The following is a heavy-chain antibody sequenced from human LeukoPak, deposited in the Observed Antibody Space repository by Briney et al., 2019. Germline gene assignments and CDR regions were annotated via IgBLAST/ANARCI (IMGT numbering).Heavy chain of an antibody. J-gene: IGHJ4*02. CDR1: GYTFINYD. CDR2: MNSNTGNT. V-gene: IGHV1-8*01. CDR3: TRGRGGTIDRGYMDY. Sequence: GASVKVSCKASGYTFINYDIMWVRQATGQGLEWMGWMNSNTGNTGYAQRFQGRVTMTRDTSRSTAYMELSSLGSEDTAVYHCTRGRGGTIDRGYMDYWGQGSLVTVSS. D-gene: IGHD1-1*01.